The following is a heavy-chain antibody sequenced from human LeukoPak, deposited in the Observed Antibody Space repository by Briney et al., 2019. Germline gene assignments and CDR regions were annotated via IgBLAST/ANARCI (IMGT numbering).Heavy chain of an antibody. J-gene: IGHJ4*02. V-gene: IGHV3-48*01. CDR1: GFTFRSYS. D-gene: IGHD3-16*02. CDR3: ARDPSYYDYVWGSYRYPDSSGYFDY. CDR2: ISSSSTTI. Sequence: PGGSLRLSCAASGFTFRSYSMNWVRQAPGKGLEWVSYISSSSTTIYYADSVKGRFTISRDNAKNSLYLQMNSLRAEDTAVYYCARDPSYYDYVWGSYRYPDSSGYFDYWGQGTLVTVSS.